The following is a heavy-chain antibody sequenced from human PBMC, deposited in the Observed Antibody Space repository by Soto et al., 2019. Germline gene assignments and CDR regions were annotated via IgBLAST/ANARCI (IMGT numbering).Heavy chain of an antibody. V-gene: IGHV1-3*01. J-gene: IGHJ4*02. CDR3: ARVGAAAGPYYFDY. D-gene: IGHD6-13*01. CDR2: INAGNGNT. CDR1: GYTFTNYA. Sequence: GASVKVSCKASGYTFTNYAMHWVRQAPGQRLEWMGWINAGNGNTKYSQKFQGRVTITRDTSASTAYMELSSLRSEDTAVYYWARVGAAAGPYYFDYWGQGTLVTVSS.